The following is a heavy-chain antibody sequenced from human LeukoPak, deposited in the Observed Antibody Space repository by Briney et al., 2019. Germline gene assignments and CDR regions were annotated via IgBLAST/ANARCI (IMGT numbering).Heavy chain of an antibody. Sequence: SETQSLTCTVSGGSISSYYWSWIRQPPGKGLEWIGYIYYSGSTNYNPSLKSRVTISLDTSKNQFSLRLSSVTAADTAVYYSVRDGAVGWFDAWGQGTLVTVSS. D-gene: IGHD2-15*01. V-gene: IGHV4-59*01. CDR2: IYYSGST. CDR1: GGSISSYY. J-gene: IGHJ5*02. CDR3: VRDGAVGWFDA.